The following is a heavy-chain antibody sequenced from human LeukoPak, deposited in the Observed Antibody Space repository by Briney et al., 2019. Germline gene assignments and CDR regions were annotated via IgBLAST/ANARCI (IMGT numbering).Heavy chain of an antibody. V-gene: IGHV3-23*01. Sequence: GGSLRLSCAASGFTFSSYAMSWVRQAPVKGLEWVSAISGSGGSTYYADSVKGRFTISRDNSKNTLYLQMNSLRAEDTAVYYCANLALLAVAVNQYYFDYWGQGTLVTVSS. CDR1: GFTFSSYA. J-gene: IGHJ4*02. CDR2: ISGSGGST. CDR3: ANLALLAVAVNQYYFDY. D-gene: IGHD6-19*01.